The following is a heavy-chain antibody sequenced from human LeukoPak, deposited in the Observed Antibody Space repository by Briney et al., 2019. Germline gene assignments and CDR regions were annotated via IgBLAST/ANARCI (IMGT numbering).Heavy chain of an antibody. Sequence: SETLSLTCAVYGRSFSGYYWSWIRQPPGKGLEWLGEINHSGSTNYNPSLKSRVTISVDTSKNQFSLKLRSVTAADTAVYYCASLPSNTVTHDYWGQGTLVTVSS. CDR3: ASLPSNTVTHDY. J-gene: IGHJ4*02. V-gene: IGHV4-34*01. D-gene: IGHD4-11*01. CDR1: GRSFSGYY. CDR2: INHSGST.